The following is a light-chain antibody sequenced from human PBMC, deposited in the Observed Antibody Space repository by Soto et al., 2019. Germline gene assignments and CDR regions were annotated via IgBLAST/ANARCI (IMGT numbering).Light chain of an antibody. CDR2: DVS. J-gene: IGLJ1*01. Sequence: QSVLAHPASVSGSPGQSITISCTGTSSDVGGYNYVSWYQQHPGKAPKLMIYDVSNRPSGVSNRFSGSKSGNTASLTISGLQAEDEADYYCSSYTSSRTPYVFGTGTKVTV. CDR1: SSDVGGYNY. V-gene: IGLV2-14*01. CDR3: SSYTSSRTPYV.